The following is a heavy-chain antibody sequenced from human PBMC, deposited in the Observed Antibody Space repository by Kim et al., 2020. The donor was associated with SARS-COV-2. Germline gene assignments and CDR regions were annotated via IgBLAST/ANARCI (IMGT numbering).Heavy chain of an antibody. CDR1: GYTFTGYY. CDR2: INPNSGGT. Sequence: ASVKVSCKASGYTFTGYYMHWVRQAPGQGLEWMGRINPNSGGTNYAQKFQGRVTMTRDTSISTAYMELSRLRSDDTAVYYCAREEEWLLPGGYWGQGTLVTVSS. J-gene: IGHJ4*02. V-gene: IGHV1-2*06. D-gene: IGHD6-19*01. CDR3: AREEEWLLPGGY.